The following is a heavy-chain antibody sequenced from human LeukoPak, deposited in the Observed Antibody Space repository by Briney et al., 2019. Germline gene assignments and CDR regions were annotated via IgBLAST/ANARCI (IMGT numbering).Heavy chain of an antibody. CDR1: GFTFSNAW. J-gene: IGHJ3*02. CDR3: TTGVRQLWFNDAFDI. V-gene: IGHV3-15*01. CDR2: IKSKTDGGTT. D-gene: IGHD5-18*01. Sequence: PGGSLRLSCAASGFTFSNAWMSWVRQAPGKELEWVGRIKSKTDGGTTDYAAPVKGRFTISRDDSKNTLYLQMNSLKTEDTAVYYCTTGVRQLWFNDAFDIWGQGTMVTVSS.